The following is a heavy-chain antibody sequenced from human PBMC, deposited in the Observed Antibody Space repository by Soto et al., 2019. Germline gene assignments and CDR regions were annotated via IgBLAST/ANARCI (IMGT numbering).Heavy chain of an antibody. V-gene: IGHV3-23*01. J-gene: IGHJ3*01. CDR3: VKEGSGWDF. D-gene: IGHD6-19*01. CDR1: GFTFTNYV. CDR2: ISGSGGTA. Sequence: GGSLRLSCVASGFTFTNYVMNWVRQAPGKGLECVSIISGSGGTAYYADSVKGRFTISRDNSKHTLYLQMDSLRVGDTAIYYCVKEGSGWDFCGRGTMGTVAS.